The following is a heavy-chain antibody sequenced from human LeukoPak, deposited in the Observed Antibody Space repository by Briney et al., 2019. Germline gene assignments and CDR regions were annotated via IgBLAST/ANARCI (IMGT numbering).Heavy chain of an antibody. CDR3: ARGKRWLQLMVY. Sequence: ASVKVSCKASGYTFTSYDINWVRQAPGQGLEWMGWMNPNSGNTGYAQKFQGRVTMTRNTSISTAYMELSSLRSEDTVVYYCARGKRWLQLMVYWGQGTLVTVSS. CDR1: GYTFTSYD. CDR2: MNPNSGNT. V-gene: IGHV1-8*01. J-gene: IGHJ4*02. D-gene: IGHD5-24*01.